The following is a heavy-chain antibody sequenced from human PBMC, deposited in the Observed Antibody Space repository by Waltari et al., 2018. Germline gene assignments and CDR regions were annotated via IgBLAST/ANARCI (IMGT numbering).Heavy chain of an antibody. CDR1: GGSISSSY. Sequence: QVQLQESGPGLVKPSETLSLTCTVSGGSISSSYWSWIRQPPGKGLEWIGYIYYSGSTNYNPSLKSRVTISVDTSKNQFSLKLSSVTAADTAVYYCARESSSGWYAGNWFDPWGQGTLVTVSS. D-gene: IGHD6-19*01. CDR3: ARESSSGWYAGNWFDP. J-gene: IGHJ5*02. CDR2: IYYSGST. V-gene: IGHV4-59*01.